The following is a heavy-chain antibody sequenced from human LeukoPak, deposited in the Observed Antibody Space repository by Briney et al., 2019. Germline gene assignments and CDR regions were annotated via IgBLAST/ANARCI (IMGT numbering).Heavy chain of an antibody. Sequence: GGSLGLSCAASGFTFSSYGIHWVRQAPGKGLEWVAVIWYDGSNEYYADSVKGRFTISRDNSKNTLYLQMNSLRAEDTAVYYCARDPLGFGEVHWGQGTLVTVSS. CDR3: ARDPLGFGEVH. CDR2: IWYDGSNE. V-gene: IGHV3-33*01. J-gene: IGHJ4*02. CDR1: GFTFSSYG. D-gene: IGHD3-10*01.